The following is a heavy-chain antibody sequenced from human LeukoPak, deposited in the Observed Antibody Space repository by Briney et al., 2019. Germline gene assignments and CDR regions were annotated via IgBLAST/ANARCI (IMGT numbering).Heavy chain of an antibody. CDR3: AKDLNGRGMAIGTLDY. CDR2: ISGSGGST. J-gene: IGHJ4*02. CDR1: GFTFSSYA. Sequence: GGSLRLSCAASGFTFSSYAMSWVRQAPGKGLEWVSAISGSGGSTYYADSVKGRFTISRDNSKNTLYLQMNSLRAEDTAVYYCAKDLNGRGMAIGTLDYWGQGTLVTASS. D-gene: IGHD5-24*01. V-gene: IGHV3-23*01.